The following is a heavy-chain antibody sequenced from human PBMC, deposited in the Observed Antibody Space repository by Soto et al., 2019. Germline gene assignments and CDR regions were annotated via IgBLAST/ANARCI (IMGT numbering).Heavy chain of an antibody. D-gene: IGHD3-10*01. V-gene: IGHV3-64D*06. J-gene: IGHJ5*02. CDR1: GFTFSSYA. CDR3: VKDAERSASYYNWFDP. Sequence: GGSLRLSCSASGFTFSSYAMHWVRQAPGKGLEYVSAISSNGGSTYYADSVKGRFTISRDNSKNTLYLQMSSLRAEDTAVYYCVKDAERSASYYNWFDPWGQGTLVTVSS. CDR2: ISSNGGST.